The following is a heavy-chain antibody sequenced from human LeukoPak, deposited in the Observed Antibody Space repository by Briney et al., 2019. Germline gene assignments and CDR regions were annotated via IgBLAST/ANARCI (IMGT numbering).Heavy chain of an antibody. Sequence: ASVKVSCKASGYTFTGYYMHWVRQAPGQGLEWMGRINPNSGGTNYAQKFQGRVTMTRDTSISTAYMELSRLRSDDTAVYYCASLLVGYRYWFDPWGQGTLVTVSS. J-gene: IGHJ5*02. CDR3: ASLLVGYRYWFDP. CDR1: GYTFTGYY. CDR2: INPNSGGT. D-gene: IGHD1-26*01. V-gene: IGHV1-2*06.